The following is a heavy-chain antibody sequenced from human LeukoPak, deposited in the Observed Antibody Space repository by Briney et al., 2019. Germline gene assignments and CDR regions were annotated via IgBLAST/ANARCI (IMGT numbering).Heavy chain of an antibody. V-gene: IGHV4-59*08. CDR2: IYYSGST. J-gene: IGHJ4*02. D-gene: IGHD3-10*01. CDR1: GGSISSYY. CDR3: ARSTYYGSGSYYNY. Sequence: SETLSLTCTLSGGSISSYYWSWIRQPPGKGLEWIGYIYYSGSTNYNPSLKSRVTISVDTSKNQFSLKLSSVTAADTAVYYCARSTYYGSGSYYNYWGQGTLVTVSS.